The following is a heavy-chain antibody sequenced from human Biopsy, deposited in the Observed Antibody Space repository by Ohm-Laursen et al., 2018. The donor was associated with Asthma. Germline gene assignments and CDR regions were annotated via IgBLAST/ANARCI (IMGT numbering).Heavy chain of an antibody. CDR3: ARDVMEWYLPAFDF. V-gene: IGHV3-30-3*01. Sequence: SLRLSCSASGFTLRSYAMHWVRQAPGKELEWVAVGGSYYDGGLKYYADSVNGRFTVSRDDSKNTLYLQMNSLRPDDTAVYYCARDVMEWYLPAFDFWGQGTLVTVSS. CDR2: GGSYYDGGLK. J-gene: IGHJ4*02. CDR1: GFTLRSYA. D-gene: IGHD3-3*01.